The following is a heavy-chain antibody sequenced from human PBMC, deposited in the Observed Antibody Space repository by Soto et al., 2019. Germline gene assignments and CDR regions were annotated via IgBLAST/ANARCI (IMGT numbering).Heavy chain of an antibody. J-gene: IGHJ4*02. CDR2: ISHTGGT. CDR3: ARIVVGVTVDL. Sequence: KPSETLSLTCTVSDASVWSDSYFWTWIRQPPGKGLEWIAYISHTGGTNYNPSLKSRVTISIDTSRNQFSLTVTSVTAADTAVYFCARIVVGVTVDLWGQGSLVTVSS. D-gene: IGHD1-26*01. CDR1: DASVWSDSYF. V-gene: IGHV4-61*01.